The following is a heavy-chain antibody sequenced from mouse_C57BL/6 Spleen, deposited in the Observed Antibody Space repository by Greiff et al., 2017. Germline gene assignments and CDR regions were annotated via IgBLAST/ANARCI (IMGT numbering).Heavy chain of an antibody. CDR1: GYTFTSYW. Sequence: QVQLQQPGAELVRPGSSVKLSCKASGYTFTSYWMHWVKQRPIQGLEWIGNIDPSDSETHYNQKFKDKATLTVDKSSSTAYMQLSSLTSEDSAVYYCARTTTVPYYFGYWGQGTTLTVSS. D-gene: IGHD1-1*01. V-gene: IGHV1-52*01. CDR3: ARTTTVPYYFGY. J-gene: IGHJ2*01. CDR2: IDPSDSET.